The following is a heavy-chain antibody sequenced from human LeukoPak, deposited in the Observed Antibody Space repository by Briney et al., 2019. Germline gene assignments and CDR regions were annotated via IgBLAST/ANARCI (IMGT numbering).Heavy chain of an antibody. CDR3: ARHFSTTDGGYTPSDY. D-gene: IGHD4-23*01. CDR1: GGSISSSSYY. V-gene: IGHV4-39*01. CDR2: IYYSGST. J-gene: IGHJ4*02. Sequence: SETLSLTCTVSGGSISSSSYYWGWIRQPPGKGLEWIGSIYYSGSTYYNPSLESRVTISVDTSKNQFSLKLISVTAADTAVYYCARHFSTTDGGYTPSDYWGQGTLVTVSS.